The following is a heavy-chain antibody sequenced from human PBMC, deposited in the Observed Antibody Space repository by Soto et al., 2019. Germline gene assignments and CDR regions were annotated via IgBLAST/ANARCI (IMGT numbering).Heavy chain of an antibody. CDR2: VSGYNGHT. CDR1: GYTFFSYA. V-gene: IGHV1-18*01. J-gene: IGHJ5*02. D-gene: IGHD1-26*01. Sequence: KLVQSGAEVKKPGASVKVSYQTSGYTFFSYAITWVRQAPGQGLEWMGWVSGYNGHTNYAQKFQERVTMTRDISTTTVFMEVRNLRSDDTAVYYCARFLGPTSSENWFDPWGQGTLVTVSS. CDR3: ARFLGPTSSENWFDP.